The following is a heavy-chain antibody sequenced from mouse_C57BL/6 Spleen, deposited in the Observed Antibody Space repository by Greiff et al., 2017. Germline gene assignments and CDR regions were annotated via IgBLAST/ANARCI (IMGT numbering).Heavy chain of an antibody. Sequence: QVQLQQPGAELVKPGASVKVSCKASGYTFTSYWMHWVKQRPGQGLEWIGRIHPSDSETHYNQKFKDKATLTVDKSSSTAYMQLSSLTSEDSAVYYCASYDFAYWGQGTLVTVSA. D-gene: IGHD2-3*01. CDR2: IHPSDSET. CDR3: ASYDFAY. J-gene: IGHJ3*01. V-gene: IGHV1-74*01. CDR1: GYTFTSYW.